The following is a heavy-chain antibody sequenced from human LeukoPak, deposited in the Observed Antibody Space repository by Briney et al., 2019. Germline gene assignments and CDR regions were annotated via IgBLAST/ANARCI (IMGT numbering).Heavy chain of an antibody. J-gene: IGHJ4*02. V-gene: IGHV4-59*12. CDR1: GGSISSYY. CDR2: IYYSGST. Sequence: PSETLSLTCTVSGGSISSYYWSWIRQPPGKGLEWIGSIYYSGSTYYNPSLKSRVTISVDTSKNQFSLKLSSVTAADTAVYYCARVYGSHSSRATYYFDYWGQGTLVTVSS. CDR3: ARVYGSHSSRATYYFDY. D-gene: IGHD6-13*01.